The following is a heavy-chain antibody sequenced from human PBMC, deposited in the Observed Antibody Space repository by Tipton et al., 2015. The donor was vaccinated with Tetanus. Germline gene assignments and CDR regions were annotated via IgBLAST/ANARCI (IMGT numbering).Heavy chain of an antibody. CDR3: EGDDYYETSLRDYYGEEV. J-gene: IGHJ6*02. CDR1: GALLTTGGYS. Sequence: TLSLTCTVTGALLTTGGYSWGWIRQPPGQGLEWIGYIYQTGSTYLNPSLRSRLTMSFKMSKNQFSLRLTSVTAADTAVYFCEGDDYYETSLRDYYGEEVWGQGTTVTVSS. CDR2: IYQTGST. D-gene: IGHD3-16*01. V-gene: IGHV4-30-2*02.